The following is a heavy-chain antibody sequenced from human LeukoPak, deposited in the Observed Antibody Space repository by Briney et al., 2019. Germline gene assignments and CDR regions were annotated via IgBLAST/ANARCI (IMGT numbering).Heavy chain of an antibody. CDR2: IYYTGST. Sequence: SETLSFTCTGSGCSISSYYWSWIRQPPGKGLKWIGYIYYTGSTNYNASLKSRVTISVDTSKNQFSLQVSSVTAADTAVYYCARVRGNYFPDYWGQGTLVTVSS. CDR1: GCSISSYY. V-gene: IGHV4-59*01. D-gene: IGHD4-11*01. CDR3: ARVRGNYFPDY. J-gene: IGHJ4*02.